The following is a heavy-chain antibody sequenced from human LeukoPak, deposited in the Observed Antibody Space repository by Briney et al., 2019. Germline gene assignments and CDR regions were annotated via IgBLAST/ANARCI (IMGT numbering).Heavy chain of an antibody. CDR2: IWYDGSNK. Sequence: PGRSLRLSCAASGFTFSSYGMHWVRQAPGKGLEWVAVIWYDGSNKYYADSVKGRFTISRDNSKNTLYLQMNSLRAEDTAVHYCARDRTYYYDSSGDYYFDYRGQGTLVTVSS. D-gene: IGHD3-22*01. CDR3: ARDRTYYYDSSGDYYFDY. J-gene: IGHJ4*02. V-gene: IGHV3-33*01. CDR1: GFTFSSYG.